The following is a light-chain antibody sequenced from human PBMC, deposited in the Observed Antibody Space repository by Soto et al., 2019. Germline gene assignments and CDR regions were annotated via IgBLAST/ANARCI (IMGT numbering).Light chain of an antibody. CDR3: QQYGSTPLT. CDR1: QSVSYIY. CDR2: DAS. Sequence: EIVLTQSPGTLSLSPGERATLSCRASQSVSYIYLAWYQQKPGQAPRLLIYDASARATGIPDRFSGSGSGTDFTLTISGLGPEDFAVYYCQQYGSTPLTFGGGTKVEIK. J-gene: IGKJ4*01. V-gene: IGKV3-20*01.